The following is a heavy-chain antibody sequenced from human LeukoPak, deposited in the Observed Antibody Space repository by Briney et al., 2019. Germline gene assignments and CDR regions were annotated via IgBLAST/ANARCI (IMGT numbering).Heavy chain of an antibody. CDR2: ISSSSSYI. V-gene: IGHV3-21*01. Sequence: PGGSLRLSCAASGFTFSSYEMNWVRQAPGKGLEWVSSISSSSSYIYYADSVKGRFTISRDNAKNSLYLQMNSLRAEDTAVYYCARDRDGSYLDYWGQGTLVTVSS. D-gene: IGHD1-26*01. CDR3: ARDRDGSYLDY. J-gene: IGHJ4*02. CDR1: GFTFSSYE.